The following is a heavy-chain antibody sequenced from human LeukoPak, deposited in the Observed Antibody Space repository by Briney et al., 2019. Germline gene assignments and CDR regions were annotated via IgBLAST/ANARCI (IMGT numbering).Heavy chain of an antibody. CDR2: IKQDGSEK. Sequence: GSLRLSCAASGFTFSSYAMHWVRQAPGKGLEGVANIKQDGSEKYYVDSVKGRFTISRDNAKNSLYLQMNSLRAEDTAVYYCARVRSGSYYSYYYYMDVWGKGTTVTVSS. D-gene: IGHD1-26*01. CDR1: GFTFSSYA. V-gene: IGHV3-7*01. J-gene: IGHJ6*03. CDR3: ARVRSGSYYSYYYYMDV.